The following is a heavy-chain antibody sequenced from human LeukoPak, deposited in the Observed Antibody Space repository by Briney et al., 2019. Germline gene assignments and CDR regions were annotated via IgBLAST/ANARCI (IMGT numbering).Heavy chain of an antibody. CDR3: ATGDMATIDTDGFDI. CDR1: GYTLSELS. CDR2: FDPEDGEP. D-gene: IGHD5-24*01. Sequence: ASVKVSCKVSGYTLSELSIHWMRQAPGKGLEWMGGFDPEDGEPNYAQKFQGRVTMTEDTSTDTAYMQLTSLRSEDTAVYYCATGDMATIDTDGFDIWGQGTMVIVSS. J-gene: IGHJ3*02. V-gene: IGHV1-24*01.